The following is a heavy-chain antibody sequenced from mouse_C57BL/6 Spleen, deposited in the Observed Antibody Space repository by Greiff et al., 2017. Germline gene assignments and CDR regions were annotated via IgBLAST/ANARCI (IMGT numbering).Heavy chain of an antibody. V-gene: IGHV1-80*01. D-gene: IGHD2-3*01. CDR1: GYAFSSYW. Sequence: QVQLQQSGAELVKPGASVKISCKASGYAFSSYWMNWVKQRPGKGLEWIGQLYPGDGDTTYNGKFKGKATLTADKSSSTAYMQLSSLTSEGSAVYFCARQDDGNLYYFDYWGQGTTLTVSS. CDR2: LYPGDGDT. CDR3: ARQDDGNLYYFDY. J-gene: IGHJ2*01.